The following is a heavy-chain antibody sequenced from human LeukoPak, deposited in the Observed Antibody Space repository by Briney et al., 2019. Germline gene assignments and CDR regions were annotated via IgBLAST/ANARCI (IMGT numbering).Heavy chain of an antibody. D-gene: IGHD4-23*01. Sequence: GGSLRLSCAASGFTFSSYAMSWVRQAPGKGLEWVSAISGSGGSTYYADSVKGRFTISRDNSKNTLYLQMNSLRAEDTAVYYCAKEVERWYPFRVDNYYGMDVWGQGTTVTVSS. J-gene: IGHJ6*02. V-gene: IGHV3-23*01. CDR2: ISGSGGST. CDR1: GFTFSSYA. CDR3: AKEVERWYPFRVDNYYGMDV.